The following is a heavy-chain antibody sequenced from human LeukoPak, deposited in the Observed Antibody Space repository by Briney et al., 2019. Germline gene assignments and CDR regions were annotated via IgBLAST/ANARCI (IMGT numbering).Heavy chain of an antibody. Sequence: SETLSLTCSVSGGSISSYYWSWIRQPPGKGLEWIGYIYYSGSTNYNPSLKSRVTISVDTSKNQFSLKLSSVTAADTALYYCASGHYDILTGYYEYAFDIWGQGTMVTVSS. CDR2: IYYSGST. CDR1: GGSISSYY. D-gene: IGHD3-9*01. V-gene: IGHV4-59*01. J-gene: IGHJ3*02. CDR3: ASGHYDILTGYYEYAFDI.